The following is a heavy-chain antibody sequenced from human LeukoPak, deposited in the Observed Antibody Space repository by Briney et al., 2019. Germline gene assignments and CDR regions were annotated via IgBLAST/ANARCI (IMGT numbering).Heavy chain of an antibody. Sequence: PGGSLRLSRAASGFTFSSYAMSWVRQAPGKGLEWVSAISGSGGSTYYADSVKGRFTISRDNSKNTLYLQMNSLRAEDTAVYYCAKDLPLRFLEWPDYYYGMDVWGQGTTVTVSS. CDR1: GFTFSSYA. J-gene: IGHJ6*02. CDR3: AKDLPLRFLEWPDYYYGMDV. CDR2: ISGSGGST. D-gene: IGHD3-3*01. V-gene: IGHV3-23*01.